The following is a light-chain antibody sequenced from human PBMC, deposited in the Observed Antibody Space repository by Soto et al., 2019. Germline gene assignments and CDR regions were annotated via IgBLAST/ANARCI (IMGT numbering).Light chain of an antibody. CDR1: SSDVGRYNY. V-gene: IGLV2-14*01. J-gene: IGLJ1*01. Sequence: ALAQPASVSWSPGQSITIACTGTSSDVGRYNYVSWYQQYPGKAPRLMIYEVNNRPSGVSNRFSGSKSGNTASLTISGFQAEDEADYYCSSYTTSSTRLFGTGTKVTVL. CDR3: SSYTTSSTRL. CDR2: EVN.